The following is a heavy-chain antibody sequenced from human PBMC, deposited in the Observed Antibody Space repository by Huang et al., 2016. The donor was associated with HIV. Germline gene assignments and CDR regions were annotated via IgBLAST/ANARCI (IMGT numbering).Heavy chain of an antibody. V-gene: IGHV3-48*01. J-gene: IGHJ4*02. D-gene: IGHD3-9*01. CDR1: GFTFSAFS. Sequence: EVQLVESGGRLVRPGGSLRLACAASGFTFSAFSMNWIRQAPGKWLEWISYIRIDNGLTYYADSVKGRFNISRDTAKNALYLQMNSLRADDTALYFCARGKYDVLTGWDDTYYFDHWGQGTLVTVSS. CDR3: ARGKYDVLTGWDDTYYFDH. CDR2: IRIDNGLT.